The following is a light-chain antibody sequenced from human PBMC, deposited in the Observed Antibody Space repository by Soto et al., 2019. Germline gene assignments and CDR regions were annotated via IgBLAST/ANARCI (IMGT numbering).Light chain of an antibody. V-gene: IGLV6-57*04. CDR2: EDN. J-gene: IGLJ2*01. Sequence: NFMLTQPHSVSESPGKTVTISCTRSSGSIASNSVQWYQQRPGSAPTTVIYEDNQRPSGVPDRFSGSTDGSSNSASLTISGLQTEDEADYYCSSYTSSSTLVFGGGTKLTVL. CDR1: SGSIASNS. CDR3: SSYTSSSTLV.